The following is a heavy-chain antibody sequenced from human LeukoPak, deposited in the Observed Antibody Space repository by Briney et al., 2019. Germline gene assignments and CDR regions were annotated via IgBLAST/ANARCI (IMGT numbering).Heavy chain of an antibody. V-gene: IGHV1-3*01. J-gene: IGHJ5*02. CDR3: ARVTFGGVIVISP. D-gene: IGHD3-16*02. CDR1: GYTFTSYA. CDR2: INAGNGNT. Sequence: GASVKVSCKASGYTFTSYATHWVRQAPGQRLEWMGWINAGNGNTKYSQKFQGRVTITRDTSASTAYMELSSLRSEDTAVYYCARVTFGGVIVISPWGQGTLVTVSS.